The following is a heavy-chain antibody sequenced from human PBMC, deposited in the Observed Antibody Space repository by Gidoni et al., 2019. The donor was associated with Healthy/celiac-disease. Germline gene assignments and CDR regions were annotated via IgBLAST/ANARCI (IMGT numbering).Heavy chain of an antibody. D-gene: IGHD3-22*01. Sequence: EVQLVQAGAEVKKHGESRKNYCKGSGYRFTSYWIGWVRQMPGQGLEWMGIIYPGDSDTRSSPSFQGQVTISADKSLSTAYLQWSSLKASDTAMYYCARHFPYYYDSSGYYDYWGQGTLVPVSS. CDR2: IYPGDSDT. V-gene: IGHV5-51*01. J-gene: IGHJ4*02. CDR1: GYRFTSYW. CDR3: ARHFPYYYDSSGYYDY.